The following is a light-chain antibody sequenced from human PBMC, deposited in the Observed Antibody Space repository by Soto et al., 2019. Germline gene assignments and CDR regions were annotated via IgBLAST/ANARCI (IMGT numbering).Light chain of an antibody. V-gene: IGKV1-39*01. Sequence: EIQMTQSPSSVSASVGDRVTITCRASESISSYLNWYQQKPGKAPKLLIYAASSLQSGVPSRFSGSGSGTDFTLTISSLHPEDFATYYCQQSYSTPYTFGQGTKLEIK. CDR3: QQSYSTPYT. CDR1: ESISSY. J-gene: IGKJ2*01. CDR2: AAS.